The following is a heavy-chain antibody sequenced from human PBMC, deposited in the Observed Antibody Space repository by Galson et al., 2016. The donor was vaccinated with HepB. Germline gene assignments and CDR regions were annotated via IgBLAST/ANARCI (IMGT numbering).Heavy chain of an antibody. D-gene: IGHD2-2*01. CDR3: ARDPRKIRYQLLEISYSYFAIGL. V-gene: IGHV1-18*01. CDR2: ISAYNGNT. Sequence: SVKVSCKASGYTFTTYGISWVRQAPGQGLEWMGWISAYNGNTNYAQKLQGRVTMTTDTSPSTAYMELRSLRSDDTAVYYCARDPRKIRYQLLEISYSYFAIGLWGQGTTGNVSS. J-gene: IGHJ6*02. CDR1: GYTFTTYG.